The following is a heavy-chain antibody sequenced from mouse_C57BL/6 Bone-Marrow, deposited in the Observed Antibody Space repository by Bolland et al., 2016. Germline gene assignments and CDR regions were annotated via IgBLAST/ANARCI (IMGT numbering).Heavy chain of an antibody. Sequence: DGSTKYNEKFKGKATLTADKSSSTAYMQLNSLTSADSAVYFCARSFSYWGQGTLV. CDR2: DGST. J-gene: IGHJ3*01. CDR3: ARSFSY. V-gene: IGHV1-78*01.